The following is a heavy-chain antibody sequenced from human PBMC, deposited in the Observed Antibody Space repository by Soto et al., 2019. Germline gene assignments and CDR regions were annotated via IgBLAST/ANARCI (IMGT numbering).Heavy chain of an antibody. Sequence: EVQLVQSGAEVKKPGESLKISCKGSGYSFTSYWIGWVRQMPGKGLEWMGIIYPGDSDTRYSPSFQGQVTISADKSIRTAYLQWSSLKASDTAMYYCARLKRDGYNYAPLYYWCQGTLVTVSS. J-gene: IGHJ4*02. CDR3: ARLKRDGYNYAPLYY. CDR2: IYPGDSDT. CDR1: GYSFTSYW. V-gene: IGHV5-51*03. D-gene: IGHD5-12*01.